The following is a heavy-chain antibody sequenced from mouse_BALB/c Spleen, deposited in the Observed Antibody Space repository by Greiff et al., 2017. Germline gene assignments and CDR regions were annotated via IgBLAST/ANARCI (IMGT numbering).Heavy chain of an antibody. CDR1: GFTFSSFG. D-gene: IGHD1-1*01. CDR3: ARGEGNYGKDAMDY. V-gene: IGHV5-17*02. CDR2: ISSGSSTI. J-gene: IGHJ4*01. Sequence: EVNVVESGGGLVQPGGSRKLSCAASGFTFSSFGMHWVRQAPEKGLEWVAYISSGSSTIYYADTVKGRFTISRDNPKNTLFLQMTSLRSEDTAMYYCARGEGNYGKDAMDYWGQGTSVTVSS.